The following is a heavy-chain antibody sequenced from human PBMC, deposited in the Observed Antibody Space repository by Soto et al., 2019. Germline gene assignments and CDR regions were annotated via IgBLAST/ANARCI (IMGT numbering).Heavy chain of an antibody. CDR3: AKYTTSGAGDYYYAMDV. V-gene: IGHV3-23*01. D-gene: IGHD2-2*01. Sequence: GGSLRLSCAASGFSFSSYAMSWVRQAPGKGLEWVSDISNSGGVTHYPDSVKGRFTISRDNSKNTLYLQMNSLRAEDTAVYYCAKYTTSGAGDYYYAMDVWGQGATVTVSS. CDR2: ISNSGGVT. CDR1: GFSFSSYA. J-gene: IGHJ6*02.